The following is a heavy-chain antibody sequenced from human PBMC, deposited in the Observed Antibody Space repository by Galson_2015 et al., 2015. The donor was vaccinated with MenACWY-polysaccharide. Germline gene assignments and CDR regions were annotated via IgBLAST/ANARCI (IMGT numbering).Heavy chain of an antibody. J-gene: IGHJ4*02. V-gene: IGHV3-48*01. CDR2: ISSSGTI. CDR3: ARDTPGIEDFDY. Sequence: SLRLSCAVSGLTFSNYGMNWVRQASGKGLEWVSYISSSGTIYYADSVKGRFIMSRHNAKNSLYLQMNSLRLEDTAVYYCARDTPGIEDFDYWGQGVLVTVSS. CDR1: GLTFSNYG. D-gene: IGHD1-1*01.